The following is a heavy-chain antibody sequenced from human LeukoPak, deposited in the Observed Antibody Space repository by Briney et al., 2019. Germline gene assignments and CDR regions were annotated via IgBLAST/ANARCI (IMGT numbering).Heavy chain of an antibody. J-gene: IGHJ4*01. V-gene: IGHV3-66*01. CDR1: GFTFSSYS. Sequence: GGSLRLSCAASGFTFSSYSMNWVRQAPGKGLEWVSIIYSGGSTYYADSVRGRFTISRDSFNNTLFLQMTNLRADDSGLYYCATDIRSSPLGFWGHGTLVTVSS. D-gene: IGHD3-9*01. CDR3: ATDIRSSPLGF. CDR2: IYSGGST.